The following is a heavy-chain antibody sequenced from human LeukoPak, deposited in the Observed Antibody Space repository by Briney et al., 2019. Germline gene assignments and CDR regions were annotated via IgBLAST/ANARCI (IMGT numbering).Heavy chain of an antibody. J-gene: IGHJ4*02. Sequence: GGSLRLSCAASGFTFSGYSMNWVRQAPGKGLEWVSSISSSSAYIYYADSVKGRFTISRDNAKNSLYLQMNSLRAEDTAVYYCAKVGRFGVVISYFDYWGQGTLVTVSS. V-gene: IGHV3-21*06. CDR1: GFTFSGYS. CDR3: AKVGRFGVVISYFDY. D-gene: IGHD3-3*01. CDR2: ISSSSAYI.